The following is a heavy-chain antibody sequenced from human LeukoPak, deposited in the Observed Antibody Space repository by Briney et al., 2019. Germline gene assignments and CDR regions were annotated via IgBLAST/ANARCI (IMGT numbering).Heavy chain of an antibody. CDR2: IIPMLNIT. CDR1: GGTFSIYT. CDR3: AKDGVVVVATSVYYYYYGMDV. J-gene: IGHJ6*02. Sequence: ASVKVSCKASGGTFSIYTIRGVRQAPGQGGEGMGGIIPMLNITDYTQNFQGRVTLTADKSTSTAYIELSTLRSEDTAVYYCAKDGVVVVATSVYYYYYGMDVWGQGTTVTVSS. D-gene: IGHD2-2*01. V-gene: IGHV1-69*10.